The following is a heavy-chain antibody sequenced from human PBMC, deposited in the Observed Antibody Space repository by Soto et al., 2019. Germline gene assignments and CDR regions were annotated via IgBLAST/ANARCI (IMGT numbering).Heavy chain of an antibody. J-gene: IGHJ5*02. V-gene: IGHV5-51*01. CDR2: IYPGDSDT. CDR3: AGGYCTTSICDPWFDP. CDR1: GYSFTSYW. Sequence: GESLKISCTGVGYSFTSYWIGWVRQMPGKGLGWMGSIYPGDSDTRYSPSCQGQVTISADKSITTAYLQWSSLKASDTAMYYCAGGYCTTSICDPWFDPWGQGTLVTVSS. D-gene: IGHD2-8*01.